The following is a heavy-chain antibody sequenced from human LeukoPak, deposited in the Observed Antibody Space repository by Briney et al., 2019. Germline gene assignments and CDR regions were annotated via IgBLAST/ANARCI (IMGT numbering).Heavy chain of an antibody. V-gene: IGHV4-34*01. J-gene: IGHJ4*02. CDR3: RLNYYGSGSYYSETKDFDY. Sequence: PSETLSLTCAVYGGSFSGYYWSWIRQSPGKGLEWIGEIKYTGSTNYNPSVKSRVTISVDTSKNQFSLKLSSVTAADTAVYYCRLNYYGSGSYYSETKDFDYWGQGTLVTVSS. CDR1: GGSFSGYY. CDR2: IKYTGST. D-gene: IGHD3-10*01.